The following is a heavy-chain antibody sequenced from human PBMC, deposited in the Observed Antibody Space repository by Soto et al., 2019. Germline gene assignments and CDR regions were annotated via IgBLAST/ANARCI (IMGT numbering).Heavy chain of an antibody. CDR2: IYYSGST. CDR1: GGSISSYY. J-gene: IGHJ4*02. V-gene: IGHV4-59*01. Sequence: AETLSVTCTVSGGSISSYYWSWIRQPPGKGLEWIGYIYYSGSTNYNPSLKSRVTISVDTSKNQFSLKLSSVTAADTAVYYCAKLVRGVLXYWGQGTLVXVSS. CDR3: AKLVRGVLXY. D-gene: IGHD3-10*01.